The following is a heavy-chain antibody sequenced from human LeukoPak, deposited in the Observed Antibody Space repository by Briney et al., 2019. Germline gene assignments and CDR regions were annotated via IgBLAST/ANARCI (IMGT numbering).Heavy chain of an antibody. J-gene: IGHJ4*02. D-gene: IGHD1-26*01. CDR1: GFTFSSYS. CDR3: AKRTASGRGDFDY. V-gene: IGHV3-21*04. CDR2: ISSNSSYI. Sequence: GGSLRLSCAASGFTFSSYSMNWVRQAPGKGLEWVSSISSNSSYIYYADSVKGRFTISRDNSKNALYLQMNSLRAEDTAVYYCAKRTASGRGDFDYWGQGTLVTVSS.